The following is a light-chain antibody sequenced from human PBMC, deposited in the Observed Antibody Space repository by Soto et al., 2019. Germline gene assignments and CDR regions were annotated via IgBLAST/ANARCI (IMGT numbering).Light chain of an antibody. CDR1: SSDVGGYNY. J-gene: IGLJ3*02. V-gene: IGLV2-14*01. Sequence: QSALTQPASVSGSPGQSITISCTGTSSDVGGYNYVSWYQQHPGKAPKLMIYEVSNRPSGVSNRFSGSKSGNTASLTISGXXAEDXADYYCSSYTSSSTRVFGGGTKLTV. CDR3: SSYTSSSTRV. CDR2: EVS.